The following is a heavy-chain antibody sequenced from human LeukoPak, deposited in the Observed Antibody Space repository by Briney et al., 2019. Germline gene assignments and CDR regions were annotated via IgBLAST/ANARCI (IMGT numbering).Heavy chain of an antibody. CDR3: ASLPNYYYGSGGYPDY. J-gene: IGHJ4*02. CDR1: GGTFSSYA. CDR2: IIPIFGTA. Sequence: SVKVSCKASGGTFSSYAISWVRQAPGQGLEWMGGIIPIFGTANYAQKFQGRVTITADKSTSTAYMELSSLRSEDTAVYYCASLPNYYYGSGGYPDYWGQGTLVTVSS. D-gene: IGHD3-10*01. V-gene: IGHV1-69*06.